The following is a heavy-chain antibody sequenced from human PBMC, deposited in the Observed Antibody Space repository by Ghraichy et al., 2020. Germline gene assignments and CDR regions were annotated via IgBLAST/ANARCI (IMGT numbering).Heavy chain of an antibody. D-gene: IGHD3-10*01. CDR1: GGSISSSSYY. J-gene: IGHJ4*02. Sequence: SETLSLTCTVSGGSISSSSYYWGWIRQPPGKGLEWIGSIYYSGSTYYNPSLKSRVTISVDTSKNQFSLKLSSVTAADTAVYYCARHFKTGFVRFDYWGQGTLVTVSS. V-gene: IGHV4-39*01. CDR2: IYYSGST. CDR3: ARHFKTGFVRFDY.